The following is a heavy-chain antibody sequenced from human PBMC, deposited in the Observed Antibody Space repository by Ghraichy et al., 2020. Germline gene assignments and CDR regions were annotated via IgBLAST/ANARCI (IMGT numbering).Heavy chain of an antibody. CDR3: ARGNFGSGAYWNPFDV. CDR2: ISNSGIYK. CDR1: GFDFNSYS. V-gene: IGHV3-21*01. D-gene: IGHD3-3*02. J-gene: IGHJ3*01. Sequence: GGSLRLSCTASGFDFNSYSVNWVRQAPGKGLECVSSISNSGIYKDSADSVRGRFTISRHRNSAYLEMIGLTAEDTGIYYCARGNFGSGAYWNPFDVWGPGTMVVVSS.